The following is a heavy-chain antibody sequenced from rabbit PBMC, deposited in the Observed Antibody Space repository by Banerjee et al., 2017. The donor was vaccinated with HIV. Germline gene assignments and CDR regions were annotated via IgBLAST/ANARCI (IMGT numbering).Heavy chain of an antibody. V-gene: IGHV1S45*01. Sequence: QEQLEESGGDLVKPEGSLTLTCTASGFSFSSSYWICWIRQAPGKGLEWIACIDAGSNGNTYYVSWAKGRFTISRTSSTTVTLQMTSLTAADTATYFCARDLAGVTGWNFGLWGPGTLVT. CDR2: IDAGSNGNT. CDR3: ARDLAGVTGWNFGL. CDR1: GFSFSSSYW. J-gene: IGHJ4*01. D-gene: IGHD4-1*01.